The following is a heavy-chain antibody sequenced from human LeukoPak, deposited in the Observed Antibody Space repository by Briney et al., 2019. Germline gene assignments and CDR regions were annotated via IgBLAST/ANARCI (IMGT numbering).Heavy chain of an antibody. V-gene: IGHV4-59*01. D-gene: IGHD5-12*01. CDR1: GASINDFY. J-gene: IGHJ4*02. CDR3: ARGAGMVATTMYYFTY. Sequence: SETLSLTCAVSGASINDFYWTWIRQPPGTGLEWIGYVYYSGSTNYNPSLKSRVTMSVDTSKKQFSLKLSSVTAADTAVYYCARGAGMVATTMYYFTYWGQGTLVTVSS. CDR2: VYYSGST.